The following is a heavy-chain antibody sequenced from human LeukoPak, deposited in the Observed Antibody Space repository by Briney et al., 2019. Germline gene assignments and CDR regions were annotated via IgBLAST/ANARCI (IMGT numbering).Heavy chain of an antibody. CDR2: ISVGGDGT. Sequence: PGGSLRLSCAASGFTFSSYAMSWVRQAPGKGLEWVSTISVGGDGTYYADFVKGRFTISRDNSKSTLYLQMNSLRADDTAIYYCAKDLGRDGHEIFDYWGQGTLVTVSS. CDR3: AKDLGRDGHEIFDY. V-gene: IGHV3-23*01. CDR1: GFTFSSYA. D-gene: IGHD5-24*01. J-gene: IGHJ4*02.